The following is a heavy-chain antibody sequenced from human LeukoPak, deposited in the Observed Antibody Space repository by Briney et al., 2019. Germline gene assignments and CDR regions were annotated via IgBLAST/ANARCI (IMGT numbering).Heavy chain of an antibody. J-gene: IGHJ4*02. CDR2: IVGSSST. Sequence: PGGSLRLSCAASGFNFSNYGMHWVRQAPGKGLEWVSSIVGSSSTYYADSLKGRFTISRDSAKNSLYLQMNSLRAEDTAVYYCARIGAGSSRDYWGQGTLVTVSS. CDR3: ARIGAGSSRDY. CDR1: GFNFSNYG. V-gene: IGHV3-21*01. D-gene: IGHD6-13*01.